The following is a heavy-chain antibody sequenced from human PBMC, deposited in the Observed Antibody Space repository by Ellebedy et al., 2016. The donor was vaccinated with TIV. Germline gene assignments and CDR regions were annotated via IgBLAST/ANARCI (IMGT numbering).Heavy chain of an antibody. V-gene: IGHV3-11*01. CDR3: ARDSRPNIGSL. J-gene: IGHJ4*02. Sequence: GESLKISCAASGFTFSDYSMNWIRQTPGKGLEWVSYISSSGSTIYYADSVKGRFTISRDNAKNTLYLQMNTLRADDTAVYFCARDSRPNIGSLWGQGTLVTVSS. D-gene: IGHD1-26*01. CDR1: GFTFSDYS. CDR2: ISSSGSTI.